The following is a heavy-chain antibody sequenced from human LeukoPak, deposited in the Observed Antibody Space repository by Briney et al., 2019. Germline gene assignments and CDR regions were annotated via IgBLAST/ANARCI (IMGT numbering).Heavy chain of an antibody. Sequence: SETLSLTCTVSGGSISSSSYYWGWIRQPPGKGLEWIGSIYYSGSTYYNPSLKSRVTISVDTSKNQFSLKLSSVTAADMAVYFCAGEYTSGNNFDYWGQGTLVTVSS. CDR1: GGSISSSSYY. CDR3: AGEYTSGNNFDY. V-gene: IGHV4-39*02. D-gene: IGHD6-19*01. CDR2: IYYSGST. J-gene: IGHJ4*02.